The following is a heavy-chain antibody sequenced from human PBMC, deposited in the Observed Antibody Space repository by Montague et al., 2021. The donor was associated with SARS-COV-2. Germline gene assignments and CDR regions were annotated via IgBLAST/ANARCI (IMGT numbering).Heavy chain of an antibody. D-gene: IGHD3-16*01. Sequence: SETLSLTCTVSGGSIANSHKYWGWVRQPPGKGLEWIGSVFYTGTPYANPSLTARVTISLDTSKTQFSLKMYSVTAADTATYFCVAGGDSAKAGAYWGQGPLVTVSS. CDR1: GGSIANSHKY. CDR2: VFYTGTP. CDR3: VAGGDSAKAGAY. V-gene: IGHV4-39*07. J-gene: IGHJ4*02.